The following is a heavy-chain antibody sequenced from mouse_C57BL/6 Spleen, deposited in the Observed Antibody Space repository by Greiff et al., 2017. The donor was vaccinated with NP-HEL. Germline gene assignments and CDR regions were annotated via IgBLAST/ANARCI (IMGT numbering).Heavy chain of an antibody. V-gene: IGHV14-4*01. CDR1: GFNIKDDY. J-gene: IGHJ2*01. Sequence: VQLKESGAELVRPGASVKLSCTASGFNIKDDYMHWVKQRPEQGLEWIGWIEPENGDTEYASKFQGKDTITADTSSNTAYLQLSSLTSEETVVDYWTRLGPDFGGQGTTLTVAS. CDR2: IEPENGDT. CDR3: TRLGPDF.